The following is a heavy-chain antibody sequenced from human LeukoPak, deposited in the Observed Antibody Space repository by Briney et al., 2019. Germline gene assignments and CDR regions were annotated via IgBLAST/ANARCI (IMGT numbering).Heavy chain of an antibody. CDR3: ARHPHGDYVWFDP. CDR2: IYYSGTT. Sequence: SETLSLTCTVSGGSISSRRYSWGWIRQPPGKGLEWIGSIYYSGTTYYNPSLKSRGTMSVDTSESQFSLKLSSVTAADTAVYYCARHPHGDYVWFDPWGQGSLVTVSS. D-gene: IGHD4-17*01. CDR1: GGSISSRRYS. J-gene: IGHJ5*02. V-gene: IGHV4-39*01.